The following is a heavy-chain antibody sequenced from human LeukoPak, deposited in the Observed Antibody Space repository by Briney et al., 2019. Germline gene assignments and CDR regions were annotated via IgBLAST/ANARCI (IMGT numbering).Heavy chain of an antibody. J-gene: IGHJ4*02. V-gene: IGHV4-34*01. CDR1: GGSFSGYY. CDR2: INHSGST. D-gene: IGHD3-10*01. CDR3: AREGFRLFDY. Sequence: SETLSLTCAVYGGSFSGYYWSWIRQPPGKGLEWIGEINHSGSTNYNPSLKSRVTISVDTSKNQFSLKLSSVTAADTAVYYCAREGFRLFDYWGQGTLVTVSS.